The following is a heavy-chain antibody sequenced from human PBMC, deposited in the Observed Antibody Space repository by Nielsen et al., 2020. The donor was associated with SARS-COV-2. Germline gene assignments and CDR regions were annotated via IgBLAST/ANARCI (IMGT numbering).Heavy chain of an antibody. D-gene: IGHD6-13*01. CDR2: ISSNGGST. J-gene: IGHJ4*02. Sequence: GGSLRLSCSASGFTFSSYAMHWVRQAPGKGLEYVSAISSNGGSTYYADSVKGRFTISRDNSKNTLYLQMNSLRAEDTAVYYCARDPGIAAEGPLYWGQGTLVTVSS. CDR3: ARDPGIAAEGPLY. CDR1: GFTFSSYA. V-gene: IGHV3-64*04.